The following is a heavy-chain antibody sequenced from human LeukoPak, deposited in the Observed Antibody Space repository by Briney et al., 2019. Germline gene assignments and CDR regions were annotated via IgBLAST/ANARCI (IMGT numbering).Heavy chain of an antibody. CDR3: AKRGVVIRVILVGFHKEAYYFDS. D-gene: IGHD3-22*01. J-gene: IGHJ4*02. V-gene: IGHV3-23*01. CDR1: GITLSNYG. CDR2: ISGSGGGT. Sequence: GGSLRLSCAVSGITLSNYGMSWVRQAPGKGLECVAGISGSGGGTYYADSVKGRFTISRDNPKNTLYLQMNGLRAEDTAVYFCAKRGVVIRVILVGFHKEAYYFDSWGQGALVTVSS.